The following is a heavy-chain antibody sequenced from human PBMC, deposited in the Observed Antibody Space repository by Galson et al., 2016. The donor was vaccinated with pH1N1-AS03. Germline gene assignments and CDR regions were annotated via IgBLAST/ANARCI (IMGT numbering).Heavy chain of an antibody. CDR2: IYPGDSDT. D-gene: IGHD5-24*01. Sequence: SGAEVKKPGESLKISCKTSGYIFTSYWVAWVRHMPGKGLEWMGIIYPGDSDTRYSPSFQGQVTISADRSINTAYLQWSSLMASDTAIYYCARQVRDGYNDYFDYWGQGILATVSS. J-gene: IGHJ4*02. CDR3: ARQVRDGYNDYFDY. V-gene: IGHV5-51*01. CDR1: GYIFTSYW.